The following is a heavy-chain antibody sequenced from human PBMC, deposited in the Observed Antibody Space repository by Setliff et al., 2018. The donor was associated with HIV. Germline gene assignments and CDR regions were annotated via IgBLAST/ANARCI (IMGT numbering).Heavy chain of an antibody. Sequence: PSATLSLTCTVSGGSITSYYWSWIRQPPGKGLEWIGYIYYGGSTNYNPSLRSRLTISVDTSKNQFSLKLSSVTAADTAVYYCARFRVERRLSNWFDPWGQGTLVTVSS. D-gene: IGHD1-1*01. CDR3: ARFRVERRLSNWFDP. CDR2: IYYGGST. CDR1: GGSITSYY. J-gene: IGHJ5*02. V-gene: IGHV4-59*01.